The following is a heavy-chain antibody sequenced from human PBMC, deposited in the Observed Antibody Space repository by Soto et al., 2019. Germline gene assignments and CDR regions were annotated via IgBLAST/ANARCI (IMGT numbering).Heavy chain of an antibody. D-gene: IGHD5-12*01. J-gene: IGHJ4*02. CDR2: ISWNSGSI. V-gene: IGHV3-9*01. Sequence: GGSLRLSCAASGFTFSSYAMSWVHQAPGKGLEWVSGISWNSGSIGYADSVKGRFTISRDNAKNSLYLQMNSLRAEDTALYYCAKDAGVGYALDYWGQGTLVTVSS. CDR1: GFTFSSYA. CDR3: AKDAGVGYALDY.